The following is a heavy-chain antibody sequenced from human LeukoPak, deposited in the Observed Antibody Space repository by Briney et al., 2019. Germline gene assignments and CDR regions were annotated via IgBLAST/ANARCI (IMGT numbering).Heavy chain of an antibody. Sequence: GGSLRLSCAASGFTFDDYGMSWVRQAPGKGLEWVSGINWNGGSTGYGDSVKGRFTISRDNAKNALYLQMNSLRAEDTAVYYCARALWTVTSVAFDYWGQGTLVTVSS. J-gene: IGHJ4*02. D-gene: IGHD4-17*01. CDR1: GFTFDDYG. V-gene: IGHV3-20*04. CDR3: ARALWTVTSVAFDY. CDR2: INWNGGST.